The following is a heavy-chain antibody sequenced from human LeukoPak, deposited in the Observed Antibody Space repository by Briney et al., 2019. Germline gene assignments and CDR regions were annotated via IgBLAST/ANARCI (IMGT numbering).Heavy chain of an antibody. D-gene: IGHD1-1*01. V-gene: IGHV4-34*01. CDR3: ARRRDWNDVLDS. CDR1: GGSFSGYY. J-gene: IGHJ4*02. CDR2: VNHSGST. Sequence: SETLSLTCAVYGGSFSGYYWSWIRQPPGKGLEWIGEVNHSGSTNYNPSLKSQVTISVDTSKNQFSLKLRSVTAADTAVYYCARRRDWNDVLDSWGQGTLVTVSS.